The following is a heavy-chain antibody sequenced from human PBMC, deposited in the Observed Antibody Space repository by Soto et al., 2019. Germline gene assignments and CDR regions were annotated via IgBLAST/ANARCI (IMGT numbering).Heavy chain of an antibody. J-gene: IGHJ4*02. CDR1: GFSLSTSGVG. Sequence: SGPTLVNPTQTLTLTCTFSGFSLSTSGVGVAWIRRPPGKALEWLALIYWDDDKRYSPSLKSRLTITKDTSKNQVVLTMTNMDPVGTATYSSAHSGSYSTSSYRYGHWGQGTLVTVSS. CDR2: IYWDDDK. CDR3: AHSGSYSTSSYRYGH. D-gene: IGHD2-2*01. V-gene: IGHV2-5*02.